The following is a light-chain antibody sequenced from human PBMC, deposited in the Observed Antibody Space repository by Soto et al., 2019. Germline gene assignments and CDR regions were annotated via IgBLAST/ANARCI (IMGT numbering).Light chain of an antibody. CDR1: QNINSY. CDR3: QQYKSDST. CDR2: AAS. Sequence: DLQMTQSPSSLSASVGDRVTITCRASQNINSYLNWYQQKPGKAPKLLIYAASTLQSGVPSRFSGSGSGTKFTLIISSLQPDDFATYYCQQYKSDSTFGQGTKVGIK. J-gene: IGKJ2*01. V-gene: IGKV1-39*01.